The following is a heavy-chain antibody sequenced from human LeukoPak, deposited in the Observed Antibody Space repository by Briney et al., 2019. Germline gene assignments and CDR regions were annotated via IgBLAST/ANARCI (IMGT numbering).Heavy chain of an antibody. D-gene: IGHD6-13*01. CDR2: IIPILGIA. Sequence: SVKVSCKASGYTFTSYYIHWVRQAPGQGLEWMGRIIPILGIANYAQKFQGRVTITADKSTSTAYMELSSLRSEDTAVYYCARGLQHHLNWFDPWGQGTLVTVSS. J-gene: IGHJ5*02. CDR1: GYTFTSYY. CDR3: ARGLQHHLNWFDP. V-gene: IGHV1-69*04.